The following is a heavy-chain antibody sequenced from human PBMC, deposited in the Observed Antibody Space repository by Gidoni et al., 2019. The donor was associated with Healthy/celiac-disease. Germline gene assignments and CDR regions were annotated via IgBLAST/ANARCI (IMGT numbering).Heavy chain of an antibody. J-gene: IGHJ4*02. Sequence: EVQRLESGGGLVPPGGSLRLSCAASGFPFSSYGMSWVRQAPGQGLEWVSAISGSGGSTYYADSVKGRFTISRDNSKNTLYLQMNSLRAEDTAVYYCAKIGAAAVPTDYWGQGTLVTVSS. CDR3: AKIGAAAVPTDY. V-gene: IGHV3-23*01. CDR1: GFPFSSYG. CDR2: ISGSGGST. D-gene: IGHD6-13*01.